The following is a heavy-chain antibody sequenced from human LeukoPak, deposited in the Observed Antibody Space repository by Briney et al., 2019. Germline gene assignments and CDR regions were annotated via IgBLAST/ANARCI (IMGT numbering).Heavy chain of an antibody. CDR2: FYYSGT. D-gene: IGHD3-10*01. CDR1: GGSISSGGYY. CDR3: GTYYNPSIKSRASISEDTSNSQFSMKLPSVPAADTGVYYCARDVGCSDTTCFYYMDV. V-gene: IGHV4-31*03. Sequence: PSETLSLTCTVSGGSISSGGYYWTWIRQHPGKGLEWIGYFYYSGTYYNPSLKSRVSISEDNSKDQFSLKLTSVTAADTGVYYCGTYYNPSIKSRASISEDTSNSQFSMKLPSVPAADTGVYYCARDVGCSDTTCFYYMDVGGKGTTVPVSS. J-gene: IGHJ6*03.